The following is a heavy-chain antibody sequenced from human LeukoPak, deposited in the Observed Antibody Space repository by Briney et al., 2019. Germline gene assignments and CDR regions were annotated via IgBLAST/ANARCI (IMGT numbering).Heavy chain of an antibody. CDR3: ARRRYNWNAIDY. CDR1: GFTFSDFY. Sequence: PGGSLRLSCAASGFTFSDFYMSWIRQAPGKGLEWVSYISSSGSAIYYADSVKGRFTISRDNAKNSLYLQMNSLRAEDTAVYYCARRRYNWNAIDYWGQGTLVTVSS. J-gene: IGHJ4*02. V-gene: IGHV3-11*01. CDR2: ISSSGSAI. D-gene: IGHD1-20*01.